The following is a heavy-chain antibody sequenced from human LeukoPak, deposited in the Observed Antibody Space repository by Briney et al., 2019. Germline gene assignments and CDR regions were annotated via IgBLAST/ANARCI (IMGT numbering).Heavy chain of an antibody. Sequence: PSETLSLTCTVSGYSISSGYYWGWIRQPPGKGLEWIGSIYHSGSTYYNPSLKSRVTISVDTSKNQFSLKLSSVTAADTAVYYCARVFWSGFNWFDPWGQGTLVTVSS. J-gene: IGHJ5*02. V-gene: IGHV4-38-2*02. CDR1: GYSISSGYY. CDR2: IYHSGST. D-gene: IGHD3-3*01. CDR3: ARVFWSGFNWFDP.